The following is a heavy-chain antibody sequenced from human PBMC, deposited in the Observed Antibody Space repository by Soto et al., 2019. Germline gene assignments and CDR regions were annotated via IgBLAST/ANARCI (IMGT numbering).Heavy chain of an antibody. V-gene: IGHV3-48*01. Sequence: GGSLRLSCAASGFTFSSYSMNWVRQAPGKGLEWVSYISSSSSTIYYADSVKGRFTISRDNAKNSLYLQMNSLRAEDTAVYYCARDKWLAKQTFDYWGQGTLVTVSS. CDR3: ARDKWLAKQTFDY. D-gene: IGHD6-19*01. CDR2: ISSSSSTI. CDR1: GFTFSSYS. J-gene: IGHJ4*02.